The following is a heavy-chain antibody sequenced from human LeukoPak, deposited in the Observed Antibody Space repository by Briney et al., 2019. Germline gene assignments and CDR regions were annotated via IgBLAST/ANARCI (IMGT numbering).Heavy chain of an antibody. CDR1: GGTFSSNA. J-gene: IGHJ6*03. D-gene: IGHD6-13*01. V-gene: IGHV1-69*05. Sequence: SVKVSCKASGGTFSSNAISWVRQAPGQGLEWMGGIIPIFGTANYAQKFQGRVTITTDESTSTAYMELSSLRSEDTAVYYCASKSGMRHSSSPYYYYYYMDVWGKGTTVTVSS. CDR2: IIPIFGTA. CDR3: ASKSGMRHSSSPYYYYYYMDV.